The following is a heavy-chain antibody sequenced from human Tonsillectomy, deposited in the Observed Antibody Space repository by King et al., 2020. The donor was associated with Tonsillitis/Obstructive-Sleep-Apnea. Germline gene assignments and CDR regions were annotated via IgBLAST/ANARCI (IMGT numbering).Heavy chain of an antibody. CDR2: IYPGDSDT. CDR1: GYSFTSYW. Sequence: QLVQSGAEVKKPGESLKISCKGSGYSFTSYWIGWVRQMPGKGLEWMGIIYPGDSDTRYSSSFQGQVTISADKSITTAYLQWSSLTASDTAMYYCARQDWAYCGGDCLHAFDIWGQGTMVTVSS. CDR3: ARQDWAYCGGDCLHAFDI. V-gene: IGHV5-51*01. D-gene: IGHD2-21*01. J-gene: IGHJ3*02.